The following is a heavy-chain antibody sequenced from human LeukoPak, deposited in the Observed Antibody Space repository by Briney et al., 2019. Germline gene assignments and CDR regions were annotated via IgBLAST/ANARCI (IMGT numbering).Heavy chain of an antibody. V-gene: IGHV3-7*03. Sequence: GRSLRLSCAASGFTFSSYWMSWVRQAPGKGLEWVANIKQDGSEKYYVDSVKGRFTISRDNAKNSLYLQMNSLRAEDTAVYCCASGSGSYRTPYYYMDVWGTGTTVTVSS. CDR1: GFTFSSYW. CDR2: IKQDGSEK. CDR3: ASGSGSYRTPYYYMDV. D-gene: IGHD3-10*01. J-gene: IGHJ6*03.